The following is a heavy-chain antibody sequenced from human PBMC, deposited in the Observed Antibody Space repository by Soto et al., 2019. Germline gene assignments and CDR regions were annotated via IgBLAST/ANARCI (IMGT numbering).Heavy chain of an antibody. V-gene: IGHV3-48*02. Sequence: GGSLRLSCAASNFTFSIYTMNWVRQAPGKGLEWVSYISNSCSTIFYADSVKGRFTISRDNAKNSLYLQMNSLRDEDTAVYYCARDPYCSSSSCYSYGMDVWGQGTTVTVSS. CDR3: ARDPYCSSSSCYSYGMDV. CDR1: NFTFSIYT. D-gene: IGHD2-15*01. CDR2: ISNSCSTI. J-gene: IGHJ6*02.